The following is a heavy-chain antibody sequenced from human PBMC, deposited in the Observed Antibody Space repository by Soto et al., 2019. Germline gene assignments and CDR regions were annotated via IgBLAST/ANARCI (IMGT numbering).Heavy chain of an antibody. D-gene: IGHD3-16*01. CDR2: IYWDDDK. V-gene: IGHV2-5*02. CDR1: GFSLTSRPVG. Sequence: QITLKESGPTLVKPTQTLTLTCTFSGFSLTSRPVGVGWVRQPPGKALEWLAFIYWDDDKRYSPSLRNTLTVTEDASKNQVVLTLTNMDPVDTATYYCAHRRNYDGSWNEGVFDYWGQGILVTVSS. CDR3: AHRRNYDGSWNEGVFDY. J-gene: IGHJ4*02.